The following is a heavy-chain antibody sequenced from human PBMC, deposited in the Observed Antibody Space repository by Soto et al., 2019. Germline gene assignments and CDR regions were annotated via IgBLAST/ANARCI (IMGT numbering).Heavy chain of an antibody. J-gene: IGHJ5*02. V-gene: IGHV1-18*01. CDR3: ARAMYYDILTGYYTSNWFDP. D-gene: IGHD3-9*01. CDR2: ISSYNGNT. CDR1: GYTFTSYG. Sequence: QVQLGQSGAEVKKPGASVKVSCKASGYTFTSYGISWVRQAPGQGLEWMGWISSYNGNTNYAQKLQGRVTMTTDTSTSTAYMELRSLRSDDTAVYYCARAMYYDILTGYYTSNWFDPWGQGTLVTVSS.